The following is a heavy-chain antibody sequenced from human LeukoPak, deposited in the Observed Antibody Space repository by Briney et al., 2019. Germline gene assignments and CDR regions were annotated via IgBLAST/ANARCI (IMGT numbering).Heavy chain of an antibody. CDR3: AKDLSSGWSFDS. CDR2: IWYDGSEK. D-gene: IGHD3-22*01. J-gene: IGHJ4*02. CDR1: GFIFRNHG. Sequence: PGGSLRLSCAASGFIFRNHGMHWVCQAPGKGLEWVTFIWYDGSEKYYADSVRGRFTISRDNSKNTVNLQMNSLRTEDTALYYCAKDLSSGWSFDSWGQGTLVTVSS. V-gene: IGHV3-30*02.